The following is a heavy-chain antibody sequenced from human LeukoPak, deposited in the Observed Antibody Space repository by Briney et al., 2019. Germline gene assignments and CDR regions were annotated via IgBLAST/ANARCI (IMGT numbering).Heavy chain of an antibody. Sequence: PGRSLRLSCAASGFTFSTYGMQWVRQAPGKGLEWVAAIWYDGSEKYYADSVKGRFTISRDNSKNTLYVQMNSLRAEDTAVYYCARDASSGYLGFDYWGQGTLVTVSS. J-gene: IGHJ4*02. CDR1: GFTFSTYG. CDR2: IWYDGSEK. V-gene: IGHV3-33*01. CDR3: ARDASSGYLGFDY. D-gene: IGHD3-22*01.